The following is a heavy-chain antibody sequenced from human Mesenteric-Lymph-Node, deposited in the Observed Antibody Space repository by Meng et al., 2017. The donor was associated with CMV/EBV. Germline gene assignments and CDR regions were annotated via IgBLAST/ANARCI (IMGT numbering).Heavy chain of an antibody. CDR2: ISSSSSYI. D-gene: IGHD3-22*01. J-gene: IGHJ4*02. CDR1: GFTFSSYS. CDR3: TTLGGYDSSGYYYSLND. V-gene: IGHV3-21*01. Sequence: GGSLRLSCAASGFTFSSYSMNWVRQAPGKGLEWVSSISSSSSYIYYADSVKGRFTISRDNSKNTLYLQMNSLRAEDTAVYYCTTLGGYDSSGYYYSLNDWGQGTLVTVSS.